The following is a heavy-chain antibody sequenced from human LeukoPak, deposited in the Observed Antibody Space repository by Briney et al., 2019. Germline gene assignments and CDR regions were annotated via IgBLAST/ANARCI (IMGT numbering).Heavy chain of an antibody. CDR1: GGSFSGYY. Sequence: PSETLSLTCAVYGGSFSGYYWSWIRQPPGKGLEWIGEINHSGSTNYNPSLKSRVTISVDTSKNQFSLKPSSVTAADTAVYYCARGLNWNYNYWGQGTLVTVSS. V-gene: IGHV4-34*01. CDR3: ARGLNWNYNY. D-gene: IGHD1-7*01. CDR2: INHSGST. J-gene: IGHJ4*02.